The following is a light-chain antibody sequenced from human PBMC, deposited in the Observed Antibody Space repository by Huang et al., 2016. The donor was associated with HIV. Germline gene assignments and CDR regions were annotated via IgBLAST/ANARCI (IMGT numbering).Light chain of an antibody. CDR1: QSISTW. CDR2: KAS. CDR3: QQYNSNPET. J-gene: IGKJ1*01. V-gene: IGKV1-5*03. Sequence: DIQMTQSPSTLSASVGDRVTITCRASQSISTWLAWYQHKRGKAPKLLIYKASDLQSGVPSRFRGSGSGTEVTLTINSLQPDDFATYYCQQYNSNPETFGQGTRVEI.